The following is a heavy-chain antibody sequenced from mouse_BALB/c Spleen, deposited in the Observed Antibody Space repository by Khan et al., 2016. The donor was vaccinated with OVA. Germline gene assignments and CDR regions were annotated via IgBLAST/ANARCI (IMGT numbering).Heavy chain of an antibody. V-gene: IGHV1-4*01. D-gene: IGHD2-14*01. CDR2: INPSNGYT. CDR1: GYTFTTYT. Sequence: QMQLVESGAELARPGASVKMSCKASGYTFTTYTMNWVKQRPGQGLEWIGYINPSNGYTNYNQKFKDQFTFTADKSSSTAYMQLSSLTSDYSAVDDCAIEGTSYRSDDLFSYWGQGTLVTVSA. CDR3: AIEGTSYRSDDLFSY. J-gene: IGHJ3*01.